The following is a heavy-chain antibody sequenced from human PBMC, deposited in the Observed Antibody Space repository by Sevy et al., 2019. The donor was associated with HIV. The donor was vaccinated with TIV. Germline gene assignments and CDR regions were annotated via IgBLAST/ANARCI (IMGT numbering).Heavy chain of an antibody. V-gene: IGHV3-30*02. CDR1: GFTFSRYG. CDR2: SRYDGSTK. D-gene: IGHD3-10*01. Sequence: GGSLRLSCAASGFTFSRYGMHWVRQAPGKGLEWVAYSRYDGSTKYYAESVKGRFIISRDNSKDTLYLQMNSLRGDDTSLYYCAKGLGMVQGALLSDDVWGQGTMITVSS. J-gene: IGHJ3*01. CDR3: AKGLGMVQGALLSDDV.